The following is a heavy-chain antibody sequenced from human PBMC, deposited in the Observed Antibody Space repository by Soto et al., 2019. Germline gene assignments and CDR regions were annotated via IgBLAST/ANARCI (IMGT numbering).Heavy chain of an antibody. CDR2: IYPGDSDT. V-gene: IGHV5-51*01. Sequence: EVQLVQSGAEVKKPGESLKISCKGSGYTFTNYWIGWVRQMPGKGLEWMGIIYPGDSDTKYNPSFQGQVTISADKSITTTDLRWTSLKASDTAIYSCAASISYYGMDVWGQGTTVTVSS. J-gene: IGHJ6*02. CDR1: GYTFTNYW. CDR3: AASISYYGMDV.